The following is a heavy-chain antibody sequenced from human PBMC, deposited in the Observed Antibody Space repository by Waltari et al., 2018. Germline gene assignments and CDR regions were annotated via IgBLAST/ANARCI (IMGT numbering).Heavy chain of an antibody. CDR2: IIHSGRT. J-gene: IGHJ6*03. CDR3: ARAPFGGYDYIGGTYRYLYYYMDV. D-gene: IGHD3-16*02. V-gene: IGHV4-34*12. Sequence: QVQLQQWGAGLLKPSETLSLTCAVYGESFSGFYWSWIRQPPRKGLEWIGEIIHSGRTNHNPARKSRVTISVEPPKNQLSLKLSSVTAADTAVYYCARAPFGGYDYIGGTYRYLYYYMDVWGKGTTVTVSS. CDR1: GESFSGFY.